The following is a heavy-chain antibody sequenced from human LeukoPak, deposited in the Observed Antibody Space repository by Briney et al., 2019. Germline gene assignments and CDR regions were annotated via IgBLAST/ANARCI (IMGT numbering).Heavy chain of an antibody. CDR3: ARYRYYADAFDI. CDR1: GFTVSSNY. D-gene: IGHD3-10*01. Sequence: GGSLRLSCAASGFTVSSNYMSWVRQAPGKGLEWVSVIYSGGSTYYADSVKGRFTISRDNSKNTLYLQMNSLRAEATAVYYCARYRYYADAFDIWGQGTMVTVSS. CDR2: IYSGGST. J-gene: IGHJ3*02. V-gene: IGHV3-66*01.